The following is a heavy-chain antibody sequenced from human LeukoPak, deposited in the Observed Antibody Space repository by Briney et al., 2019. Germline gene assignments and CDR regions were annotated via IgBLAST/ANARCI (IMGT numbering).Heavy chain of an antibody. CDR1: GFNFDDSW. V-gene: IGHV3-7*01. CDR3: VRISTAVAGADY. D-gene: IGHD6-19*01. Sequence: GGSLRLSCAASGFNFDDSWMTWVRQALGKGLEWVANIKNDGTEKYYADFVKGRFTISRDNAESFLFLQMDSLRADDTAVYYCVRISTAVAGADYWGQGTLLTVSS. CDR2: IKNDGTEK. J-gene: IGHJ4*02.